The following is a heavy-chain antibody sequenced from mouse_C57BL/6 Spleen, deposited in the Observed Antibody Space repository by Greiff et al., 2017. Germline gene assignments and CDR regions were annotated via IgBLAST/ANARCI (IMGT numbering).Heavy chain of an antibody. CDR2: IYPGSGST. D-gene: IGHD1-1*01. Sequence: QVQLQQPGAELVKPGASVKMSCKASGYTFTSYWITWVQQRPGQGLEWIGDIYPGSGSTNYNEKFKSKATLTVDTSSSTAYMQLSSLTSEDSAVYYCSRYDVIPTVAYYFDYWGQGTTLTVSS. J-gene: IGHJ2*01. CDR3: SRYDVIPTVAYYFDY. V-gene: IGHV1-55*01. CDR1: GYTFTSYW.